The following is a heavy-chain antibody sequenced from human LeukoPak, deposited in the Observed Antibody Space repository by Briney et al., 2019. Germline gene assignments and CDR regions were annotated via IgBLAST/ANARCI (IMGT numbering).Heavy chain of an antibody. D-gene: IGHD5-18*01. V-gene: IGHV3-21*01. CDR1: GFTFSNFE. Sequence: GGSLRLSCAASGFTFSNFEMNWVRQATGKGLEWGSSISISSNYIYYPDSLKGRFTISRDNAKNSLYLQMNSLRAEDTAVYYCARDQRGYSYGDYFDYWGQGTLVTVSS. CDR3: ARDQRGYSYGDYFDY. CDR2: ISISSNYI. J-gene: IGHJ4*02.